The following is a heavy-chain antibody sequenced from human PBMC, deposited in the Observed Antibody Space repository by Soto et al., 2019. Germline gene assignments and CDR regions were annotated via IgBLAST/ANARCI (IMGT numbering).Heavy chain of an antibody. Sequence: GGSLRLSCAASGFTFSDAWMHWVRQGPGKGLMWVSGINTDGRSTTYADSVKDRFTISRDNTKNTVYLQLNRLRAEDTAVYFCAGGTSAWLWGNWGQGTPVTVSS. CDR3: AGGTSAWLWGN. CDR1: GFTFSDAW. D-gene: IGHD5-12*01. J-gene: IGHJ4*02. CDR2: INTDGRST. V-gene: IGHV3-74*01.